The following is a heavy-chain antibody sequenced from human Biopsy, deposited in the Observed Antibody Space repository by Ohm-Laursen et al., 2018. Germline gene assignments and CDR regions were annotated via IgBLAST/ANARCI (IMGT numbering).Heavy chain of an antibody. D-gene: IGHD1-26*01. Sequence: SLRLSCAASGFTFNNYGMQWVRQAPGKGLEWVAFIFYDGSNTYYADSVKGRFTISRDNAQNSLYLHMNSLRAEDTAVYYCARLNSGTYDASDLWGQGTMVIVSS. CDR2: IFYDGSNT. CDR1: GFTFNNYG. J-gene: IGHJ3*01. CDR3: ARLNSGTYDASDL. V-gene: IGHV3-33*08.